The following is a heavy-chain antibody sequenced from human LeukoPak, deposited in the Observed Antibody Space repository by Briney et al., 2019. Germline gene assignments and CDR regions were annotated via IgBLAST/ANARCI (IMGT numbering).Heavy chain of an antibody. D-gene: IGHD2-21*02. J-gene: IGHJ4*02. CDR1: GFTFSSYA. V-gene: IGHV3-64*01. CDR2: ISTNGGST. Sequence: GGSRRLSCAASGFTFSSYAMHWVRQAPGKGVEYVSAISTNGGSTYYANSVKGRFTISRDNSKNTLYLQMGSLRAEDMAVYYCARDRGAYCGGDCFNYYFDYWGQGTLVTVSS. CDR3: ARDRGAYCGGDCFNYYFDY.